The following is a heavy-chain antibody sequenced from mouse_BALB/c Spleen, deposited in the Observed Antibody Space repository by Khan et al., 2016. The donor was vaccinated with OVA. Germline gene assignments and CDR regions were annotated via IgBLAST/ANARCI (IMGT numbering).Heavy chain of an antibody. CDR1: GYSITSGYA. Sequence: EVQLVESGPGLVKPSQSLSLTCTVTGYSITSGYAWNWIRQFPGNKLEWMGYISYSGVTSYNPSLKSRISITRDNSKNQFFLQLNAVTTEDTATYYCARGNYYEYYFDYWGQGTTRTVSA. D-gene: IGHD1-1*01. CDR2: ISYSGVT. J-gene: IGHJ2*01. V-gene: IGHV3-2*02. CDR3: ARGNYYEYYFDY.